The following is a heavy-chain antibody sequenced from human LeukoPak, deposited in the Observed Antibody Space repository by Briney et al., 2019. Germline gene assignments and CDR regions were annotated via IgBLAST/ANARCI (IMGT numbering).Heavy chain of an antibody. Sequence: GESLKISCKGSGYSFTSYSIGWVRQMHGKGLEWMGIIYPVDSDTRYSPSFQGQVTISADKSISTAYLQWSSLKASDTAMYYCARTLSSSSYDAFDIWGQGTMITVCS. V-gene: IGHV5-51*01. CDR1: GYSFTSYS. J-gene: IGHJ3*02. CDR3: ARTLSSSSYDAFDI. D-gene: IGHD6-13*01. CDR2: IYPVDSDT.